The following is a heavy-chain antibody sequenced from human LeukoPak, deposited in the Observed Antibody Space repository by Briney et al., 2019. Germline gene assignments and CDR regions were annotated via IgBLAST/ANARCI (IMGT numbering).Heavy chain of an antibody. Sequence: SETLSLTCTVSGDSISSGDYYWSWIRQPAGKGLEWIGRISSSGSTNYNPSLKSRVTTSVDTSKNQFSLKLSSVTAADTAVYFCARGPYSYDSSGAFDIWGQGTMVTVSS. CDR1: GDSISSGDYY. J-gene: IGHJ3*02. V-gene: IGHV4-61*02. CDR3: ARGPYSYDSSGAFDI. CDR2: ISSSGST. D-gene: IGHD3-22*01.